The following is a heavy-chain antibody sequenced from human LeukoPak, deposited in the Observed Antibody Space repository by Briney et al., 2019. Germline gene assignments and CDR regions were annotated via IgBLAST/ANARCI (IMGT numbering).Heavy chain of an antibody. Sequence: SETLSLTCTVSGDSISSGDYYWSWIRQPAGKGLEWIGRISSSGSTNYNPSLKSRVTTSVDTSKNQFSLKLSSVTAADTAVYFCARGPYSYDSSGAFDIWGQGTMVTVSS. CDR1: GDSISSGDYY. J-gene: IGHJ3*02. V-gene: IGHV4-61*02. CDR3: ARGPYSYDSSGAFDI. CDR2: ISSSGST. D-gene: IGHD3-22*01.